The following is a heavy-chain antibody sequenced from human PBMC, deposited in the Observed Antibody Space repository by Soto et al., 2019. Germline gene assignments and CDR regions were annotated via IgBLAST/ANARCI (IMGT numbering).Heavy chain of an antibody. CDR1: GFTFEDYT. V-gene: IGHV3-43*01. CDR3: AKDGAQKDGDGNWLDS. Sequence: EVQLVESGGDVVQPGGSLRLSCAASGFTFEDYTIPWVRQAPGKGLEWVSLISWDGSSTYYADSVKGRFTISRDNSKNYLYLQMNSLRTEDTALYYCAKDGAQKDGDGNWLDSWGQGNLVTVSS. D-gene: IGHD7-27*01. J-gene: IGHJ5*01. CDR2: ISWDGSST.